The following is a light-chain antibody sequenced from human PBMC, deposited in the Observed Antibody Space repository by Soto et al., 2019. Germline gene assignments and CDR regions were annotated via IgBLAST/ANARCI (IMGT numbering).Light chain of an antibody. CDR1: QSVSGN. V-gene: IGKV3-15*01. Sequence: EIVMTQSPVTLSVSPGERATLSCRASQSVSGNLAWYQQKPGQAPRLLIYGVSARATGIPARFSGSGVGTEFTLTISSLQSEDFALYYCQQYKFWPEAFGQGTKVDIK. CDR3: QQYKFWPEA. CDR2: GVS. J-gene: IGKJ1*01.